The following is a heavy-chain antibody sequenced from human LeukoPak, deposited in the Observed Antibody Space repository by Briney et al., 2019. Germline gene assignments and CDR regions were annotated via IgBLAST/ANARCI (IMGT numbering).Heavy chain of an antibody. V-gene: IGHV4-59*12. CDR3: AKRGPAP. Sequence: GKGLEWIGYIYSSGSTNYNPSLKSRVTISVDRSKNQFPLKLSSVTAADTAVYYCAKRGPAPWGQGTLVTVSS. J-gene: IGHJ5*02. CDR2: IYSSGST.